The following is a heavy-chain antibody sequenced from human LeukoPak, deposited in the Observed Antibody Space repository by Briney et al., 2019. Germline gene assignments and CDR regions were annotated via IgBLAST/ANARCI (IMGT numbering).Heavy chain of an antibody. D-gene: IGHD3-22*01. J-gene: IGHJ4*02. CDR3: AREYYYDSSGYLYFDY. V-gene: IGHV3-23*01. CDR2: ISGSGGST. CDR1: GFTFSSYA. Sequence: GGSLRLSCAASGFTFSSYAMSWVRQAPGKGLEWVSAISGSGGSTYYADSVKGRFTISRDNSKNTLYLQMNSLRAEDTAVYYCAREYYYDSSGYLYFDYWGQGTLVTVSS.